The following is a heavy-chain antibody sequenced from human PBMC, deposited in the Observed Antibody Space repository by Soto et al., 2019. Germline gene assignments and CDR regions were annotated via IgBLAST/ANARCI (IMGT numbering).Heavy chain of an antibody. J-gene: IGHJ4*02. CDR1: GFTFSSYW. CDR3: AKFYGSGSYYDY. V-gene: IGHV3-74*01. CDR2: INSDGSST. D-gene: IGHD3-10*01. Sequence: PGGSLRLSCAASGFTFSSYWMHWVRQAPGKGLVWVSRINSDGSSTNYADSVKGRFTISRDNAKNTLYLQMNSLRAEDTAVYYCAKFYGSGSYYDYWGQGTLVTVSS.